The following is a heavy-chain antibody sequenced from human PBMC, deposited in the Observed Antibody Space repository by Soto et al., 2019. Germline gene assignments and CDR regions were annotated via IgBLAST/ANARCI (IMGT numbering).Heavy chain of an antibody. V-gene: IGHV3-53*04. D-gene: IGHD4-17*01. CDR1: GFTVSSNY. CDR3: ATQTTYGDDIDY. J-gene: IGHJ4*02. CDR2: IYSGGST. Sequence: EVQLVESGGGLVQPGGSLRLSCAASGFTVSSNYMSWVRQAPGKGLEWVSVIYSGGSTYYADSVKARFTISTHNSKNTLYLQKNSLRAEDTAVYYCATQTTYGDDIDYGGQGTLVTGYS.